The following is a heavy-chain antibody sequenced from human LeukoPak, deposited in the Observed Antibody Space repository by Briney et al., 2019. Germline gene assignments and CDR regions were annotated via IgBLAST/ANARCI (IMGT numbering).Heavy chain of an antibody. CDR3: AKGDNDILTDYYNSFDY. V-gene: IGHV3-23*01. D-gene: IGHD3-9*01. J-gene: IGHJ4*02. Sequence: PGGSLRLSCAASGFTFRSYAMSWVRQAPGKGLEWVSTISGSGISTYYSDSVKGRFTISRDNSKNTLNLQVNSLRAEDTAIYYCAKGDNDILTDYYNSFDYWGQGPLVTVSS. CDR2: ISGSGIST. CDR1: GFTFRSYA.